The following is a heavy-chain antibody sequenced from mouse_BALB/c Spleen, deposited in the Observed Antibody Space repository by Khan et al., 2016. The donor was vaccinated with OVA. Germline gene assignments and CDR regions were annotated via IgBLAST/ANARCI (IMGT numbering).Heavy chain of an antibody. D-gene: IGHD1-1*01. V-gene: IGHV3-2*02. CDR1: GYSITSDYA. CDR3: ARKNYYGYAMDY. Sequence: EVKLLESGPGLVKPSQSLSLTCTVTGYSITSDYAWDWIRQFPGNKLEWMGYISYGGSTSYNPSLKSRISITRDTSKNQFFLQLNSVTTEDTAKYYCARKNYYGYAMDYWGQGTSVTVSS. CDR2: ISYGGST. J-gene: IGHJ4*01.